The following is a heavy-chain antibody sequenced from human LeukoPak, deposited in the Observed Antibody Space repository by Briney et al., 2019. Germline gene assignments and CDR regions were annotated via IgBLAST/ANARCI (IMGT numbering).Heavy chain of an antibody. CDR3: ARPGSNRGAFDI. J-gene: IGHJ3*02. CDR2: INPKSGGT. V-gene: IGHV1-2*02. D-gene: IGHD3-10*01. CDR1: GYTFTGYC. Sequence: ASVKVSCKASGYTFTGYCMHWVRQAPGQGLEWMGWINPKSGGTNYAQKFQGRVTMTRDTSISTTYMELSRLRSDDTAVYYCARPGSNRGAFDIWGQGTMVTVSS.